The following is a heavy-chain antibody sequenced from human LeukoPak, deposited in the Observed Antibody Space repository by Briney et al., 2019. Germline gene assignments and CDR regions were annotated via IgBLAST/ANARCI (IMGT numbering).Heavy chain of an antibody. CDR2: IWYDGSNK. V-gene: IGHV3-33*01. CDR3: ARDPPKGTTVVTPVGDY. Sequence: GGSLRLSCAASGFTFSSYGMHWVRQAPGKGLEWVAVIWYDGSNKYYADSVKGRFTISRDNSKNTLYLQMNSLRAEDTAVYYCARDPPKGTTVVTPVGDYWGQGTLVTVSS. CDR1: GFTFSSYG. J-gene: IGHJ4*02. D-gene: IGHD4-23*01.